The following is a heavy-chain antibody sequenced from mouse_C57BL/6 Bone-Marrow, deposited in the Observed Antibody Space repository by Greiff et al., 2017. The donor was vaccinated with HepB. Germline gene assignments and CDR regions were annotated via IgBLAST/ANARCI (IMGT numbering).Heavy chain of an antibody. D-gene: IGHD2-5*01. CDR2: IHPNSGST. CDR3: ARSPYYSNSLFAY. CDR1: GYTFTSYW. Sequence: QVQLKQPGAELVKPGASVKLSCKASGYTFTSYWMHWVKQRPGQGLEWIGMIHPNSGSTNYNEKFKSKATLTVDKSSSTAYMQLSSLTSEDSAVYYCARSPYYSNSLFAYWGQGTLVTVSA. J-gene: IGHJ3*01. V-gene: IGHV1-64*01.